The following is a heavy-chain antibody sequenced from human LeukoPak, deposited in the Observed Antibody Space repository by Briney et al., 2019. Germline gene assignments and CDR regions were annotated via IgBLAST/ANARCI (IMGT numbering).Heavy chain of an antibody. D-gene: IGHD3-10*01. V-gene: IGHV3-21*01. Sequence: GGSLRLSCAASGFTFSSYSMNWVRQAPGKGLEWVSSISSSSSYIYYADSVEGRFTISRDNAKNSLYLQMNSLRAEDTAVYYCAREAVTMVRGVIDAFDIWGQGTMVTVSS. CDR2: ISSSSSYI. J-gene: IGHJ3*02. CDR3: AREAVTMVRGVIDAFDI. CDR1: GFTFSSYS.